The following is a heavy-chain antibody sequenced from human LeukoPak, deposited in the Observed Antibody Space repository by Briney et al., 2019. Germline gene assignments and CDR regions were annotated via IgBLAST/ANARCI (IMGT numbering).Heavy chain of an antibody. CDR3: ARPTYDILTGYPYYFDY. Sequence: PSETLSLTCAVYGGSFSGYYWSWIRQPPGKGLEWIGEINHSGSTNYNPSLKSRVTISVDTSKNQFSLKPSSVTAADTAVYYCARPTYDILTGYPYYFDYWGQGTLVTVSS. J-gene: IGHJ4*02. V-gene: IGHV4-34*01. CDR1: GGSFSGYY. D-gene: IGHD3-9*01. CDR2: INHSGST.